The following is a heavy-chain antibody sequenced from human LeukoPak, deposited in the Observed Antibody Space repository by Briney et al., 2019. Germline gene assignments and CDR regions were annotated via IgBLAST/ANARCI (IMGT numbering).Heavy chain of an antibody. CDR1: GYTFTSYG. D-gene: IGHD5-12*01. V-gene: IGHV1-18*01. Sequence: ASVKVSCKASGYTFTSYGISWVRQAPGQGLEWMGWISAYNGNTNYAQKLQGRVTMTTDTSTSTAFMELRSLRSDDTAVYYCARTTDQYRENWFDPWGQGTLVTVSS. CDR2: ISAYNGNT. J-gene: IGHJ5*02. CDR3: ARTTDQYRENWFDP.